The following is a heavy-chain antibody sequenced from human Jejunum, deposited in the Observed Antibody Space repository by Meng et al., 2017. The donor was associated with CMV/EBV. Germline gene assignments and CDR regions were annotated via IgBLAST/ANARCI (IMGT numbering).Heavy chain of an antibody. J-gene: IGHJ4*02. Sequence: DEYAMSWVRQDPGKGLEWVAGINYKGLYIGYADSGKGRFNISRDRAKDSVSLEMNNLRAEDTALYFCVRREEYCGISSCYRYYFDWWGQGSLVTVSS. CDR1: DEYA. D-gene: IGHD2-2*01. V-gene: IGHV3-20*03. CDR2: INYKGLYI. CDR3: VRREEYCGISSCYRYYFDW.